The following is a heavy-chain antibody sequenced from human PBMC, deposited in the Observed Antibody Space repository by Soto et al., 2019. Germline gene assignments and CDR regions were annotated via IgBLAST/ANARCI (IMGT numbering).Heavy chain of an antibody. CDR2: IYWDDDK. D-gene: IGHD3-10*01. V-gene: IGHV2-5*02. CDR3: AHRLDYYGSGSYYPYFDY. CDR1: GFSLSTSGVG. Sequence: QITLKESGPTLVKPTQTLTLTCTFSGFSLSTSGVGVGWIRQPPGKALEWLALIYWDDDKRYSPSLKSRLTIPKDTSKNQVVLTMTNMDPVDTATYYCAHRLDYYGSGSYYPYFDYWGQGTLVTVSS. J-gene: IGHJ4*02.